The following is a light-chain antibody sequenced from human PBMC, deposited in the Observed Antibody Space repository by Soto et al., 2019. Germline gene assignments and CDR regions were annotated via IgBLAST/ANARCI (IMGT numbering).Light chain of an antibody. CDR1: QSIASSY. CDR2: GTS. J-gene: IGKJ3*01. V-gene: IGKV3-20*01. CDR3: QHYGTSPFT. Sequence: ELVLTQSPGTLSLSPGERATLSCRASQSIASSYLAWYQQRRGQAPRLLVSGTSSRATGIPDRFSGSGSGTDFTLTITRPEPEDFAVYYCQHYGTSPFTFGPGTKVHIK.